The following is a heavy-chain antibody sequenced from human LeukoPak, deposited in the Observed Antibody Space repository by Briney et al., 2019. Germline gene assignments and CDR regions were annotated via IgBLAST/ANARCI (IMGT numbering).Heavy chain of an antibody. CDR1: GYSISSGYS. D-gene: IGHD5-12*01. V-gene: IGHV4-30-4*07. Sequence: SETLSLTCTVSGYSISSGYSWSWIRQPPGKGLEWIGYIYYTDSYYNPSLKSRVTISLDTSKNQFSLKLNSVTAADAAVYYCASHSGGYAYWGQGTLVTVSS. CDR3: ASHSGGYAY. J-gene: IGHJ4*02. CDR2: IYYTDS.